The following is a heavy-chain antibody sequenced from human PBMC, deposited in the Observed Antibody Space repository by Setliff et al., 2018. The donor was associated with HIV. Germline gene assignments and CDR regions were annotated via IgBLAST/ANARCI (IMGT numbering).Heavy chain of an antibody. V-gene: IGHV1-18*01. D-gene: IGHD2-21*01. CDR1: GYTFINYG. J-gene: IGHJ5*02. CDR3: ARGGPARVALLYWFDP. Sequence: ASVKVSCKASGYTFINYGINWLRQAPGQGLEWVGWINPYNGNTKYGQKFQGTVTMTRDTTTSTAYLELRRLRSDDTAVYFCARGGPARVALLYWFDPWGQGILVTVSS. CDR2: INPYNGNT.